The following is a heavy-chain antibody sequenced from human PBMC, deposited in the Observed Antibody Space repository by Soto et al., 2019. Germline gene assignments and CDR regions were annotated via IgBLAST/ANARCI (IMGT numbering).Heavy chain of an antibody. J-gene: IGHJ4*02. Sequence: GASVKVSCKASGYTFTSYGISWVRQAPGQRLEWMGWINAGNGNTKYSQKFQSRVTITRDTSASTAYMELSSLRSEDTAVYYCARAVAVPADFDYWGQGTLVTVSS. D-gene: IGHD6-19*01. V-gene: IGHV1-3*01. CDR2: INAGNGNT. CDR3: ARAVAVPADFDY. CDR1: GYTFTSYG.